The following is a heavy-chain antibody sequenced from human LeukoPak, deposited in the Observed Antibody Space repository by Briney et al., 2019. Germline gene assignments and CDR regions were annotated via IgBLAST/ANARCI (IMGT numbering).Heavy chain of an antibody. D-gene: IGHD1-26*01. V-gene: IGHV3-49*04. CDR1: GFTFGDYA. Sequence: GGSLRLSCTASGFTFGDYAMSWVRQAPGKGLEWVGFIRSKAYGGTTEYAASVKGRFTISRDDSKSVAYLQMNSLKTEDTAVYYCTRISLGATVDYRGQGTLVTVSS. CDR2: IRSKAYGGTT. J-gene: IGHJ4*02. CDR3: TRISLGATVDY.